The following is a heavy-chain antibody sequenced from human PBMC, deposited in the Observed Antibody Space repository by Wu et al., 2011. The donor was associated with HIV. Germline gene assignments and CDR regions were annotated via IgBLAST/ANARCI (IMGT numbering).Heavy chain of an antibody. V-gene: IGHV1-69*01. CDR1: GYTFTSYY. CDR3: ALRTRAGSGSDY. J-gene: IGHJ4*02. CDR2: IISMFGTA. Sequence: QVQLVQQSGAEVKKPGASVKVSCKASGYTFTSYYIHWVRQAPGQGLEWMGGIISMFGTANYAQKFQGRVTITTDEPTSTAYMELSSLRSEDTAVYYCALRTRAGSGSDYWGQGTLVTVSS. D-gene: IGHD3-10*01.